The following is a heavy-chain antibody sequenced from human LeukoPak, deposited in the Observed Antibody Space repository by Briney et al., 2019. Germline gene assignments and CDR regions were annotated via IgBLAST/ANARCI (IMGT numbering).Heavy chain of an antibody. V-gene: IGHV4-30-4*01. CDR2: IYYSGST. J-gene: IGHJ4*02. CDR3: ARLTSDILTGYSRYYFDY. CDR1: GGSISSGDYY. Sequence: SQTLSLTCTVSGGSISSGDYYWSWIRQPPGKGLEWIWYIYYSGSTYYNPSLKSRVTISVDTSKNQFSLKLSSVTAADTAVYYCARLTSDILTGYSRYYFDYWGQGTLVTVSS. D-gene: IGHD3-9*01.